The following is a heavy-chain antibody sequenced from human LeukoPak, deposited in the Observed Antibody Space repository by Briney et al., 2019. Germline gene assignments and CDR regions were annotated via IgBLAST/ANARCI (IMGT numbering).Heavy chain of an antibody. V-gene: IGHV1-69*05. Sequence: SVKVSCKASGGTFSSYAISWVRQAPGQGLEWMGRIIPIFGTANYARKFQGRVTITTDESTSTAYMELSSLRSEDTAVYYCARGNGGSYYFDYWGQGTLVTVSS. CDR2: IIPIFGTA. D-gene: IGHD1-26*01. CDR1: GGTFSSYA. J-gene: IGHJ4*02. CDR3: ARGNGGSYYFDY.